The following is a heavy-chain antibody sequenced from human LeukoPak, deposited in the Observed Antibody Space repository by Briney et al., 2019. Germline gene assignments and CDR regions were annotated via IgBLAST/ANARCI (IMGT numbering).Heavy chain of an antibody. CDR3: ARGANWGSLPDY. CDR2: INPDSGGT. Sequence: ASVKVSCKASGYTFTGYYMHWVRQAPGRGLEWMGWINPDSGGTNYAQKFQGRVTMTRDTSISTAYMELSRLRSDDTAVYYCARGANWGSLPDYWGQGTLVTVSS. V-gene: IGHV1-2*02. D-gene: IGHD7-27*01. J-gene: IGHJ4*02. CDR1: GYTFTGYY.